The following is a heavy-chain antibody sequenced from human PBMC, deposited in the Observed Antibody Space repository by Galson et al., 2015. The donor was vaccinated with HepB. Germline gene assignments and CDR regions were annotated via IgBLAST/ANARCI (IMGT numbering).Heavy chain of an antibody. CDR1: GFAFSSYA. CDR2: ISSNGGST. J-gene: IGHJ4*02. CDR3: VKAMSPRLWFGEFPWGNFDY. Sequence: SLRLSCAASGFAFSSYAMHWVRQAPGKGLEYVSAISSNGGSTYYADSVKGRFTISRDNSKNTLYLQMSSLRAEDTAVYYCVKAMSPRLWFGEFPWGNFDYWGQGTLVTVSS. V-gene: IGHV3-64D*06. D-gene: IGHD3-10*01.